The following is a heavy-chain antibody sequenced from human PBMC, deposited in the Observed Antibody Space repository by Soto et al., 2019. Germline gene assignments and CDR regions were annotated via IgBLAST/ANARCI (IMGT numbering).Heavy chain of an antibody. CDR1: GGTFKSFT. CDR3: ATKGVSGWFFDY. Sequence: SVKVSCKASGGTFKSFTFTWVRQAPGQGLEWMGGIIPIFETTNHAQKFQDRVTITADESTSTVYMELSSLRSADTAVYYCATKGVSGWFFDYWGQGTVVTVSS. J-gene: IGHJ4*02. D-gene: IGHD6-19*01. V-gene: IGHV1-69*13. CDR2: IIPIFETT.